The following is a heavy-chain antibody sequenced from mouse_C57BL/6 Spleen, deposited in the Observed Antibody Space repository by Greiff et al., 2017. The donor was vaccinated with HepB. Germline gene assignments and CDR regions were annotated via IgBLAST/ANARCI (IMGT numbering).Heavy chain of an antibody. CDR1: GYTFTSYW. V-gene: IGHV1-59*01. Sequence: VQLQQSGAELVRPGTSVKLSCKASGYTFTSYWMHWVKQRPGQGLEWIGVIDPSDSYTNYNQKFKGKATLTVDTSSSTAYMQLSSLTSEDSAVYYCARSYYGSSYHFDYWGQGTTLTVSS. CDR3: ARSYYGSSYHFDY. J-gene: IGHJ2*01. D-gene: IGHD1-1*01. CDR2: IDPSDSYT.